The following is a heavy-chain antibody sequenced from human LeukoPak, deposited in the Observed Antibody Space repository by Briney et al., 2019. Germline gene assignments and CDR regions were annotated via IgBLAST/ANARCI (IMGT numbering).Heavy chain of an antibody. Sequence: GGSLRLSCAASGFTFSSYAMSWLRQSPGEGLEWVSAISGSGGSTYYADSVKGRFTISRDNSKNTLYLQMNSLRAEDTAVYYCAKDWSSGWYLGSWFDPWGQGTLVTVSS. CDR1: GFTFSSYA. J-gene: IGHJ5*02. CDR2: ISGSGGST. V-gene: IGHV3-23*01. D-gene: IGHD6-19*01. CDR3: AKDWSSGWYLGSWFDP.